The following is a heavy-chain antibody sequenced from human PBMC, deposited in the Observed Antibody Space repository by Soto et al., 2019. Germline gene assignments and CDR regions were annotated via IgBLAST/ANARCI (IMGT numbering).Heavy chain of an antibody. D-gene: IGHD6-13*01. CDR3: AREGFVLVAAAGGSFDY. J-gene: IGHJ4*02. Sequence: PGGSLRLSCAASGFTFSSYWMSWVRQAPGKGLEWVANIKQDGSEKYYVDSVKGRFTISRDNAKNSLYLQMNSLRAEDTAVYYCAREGFVLVAAAGGSFDYWGQGTLVTVS. CDR1: GFTFSSYW. CDR2: IKQDGSEK. V-gene: IGHV3-7*03.